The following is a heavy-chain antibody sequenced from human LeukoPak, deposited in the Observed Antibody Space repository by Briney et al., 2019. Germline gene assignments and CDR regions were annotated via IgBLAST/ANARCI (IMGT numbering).Heavy chain of an antibody. J-gene: IGHJ4*02. Sequence: SVKVSCKTSGDTFNRYVFTWVRQAPGQGLEWMGRIIPFLQIIKYAPNFQGRVTITADKFTNTAYMELSSLTSDDTAVYFCARGPYGAGNSYFDFWGQGSLVTVSS. D-gene: IGHD3-10*01. CDR2: IIPFLQII. CDR3: ARGPYGAGNSYFDF. V-gene: IGHV1-69*04. CDR1: GDTFNRYV.